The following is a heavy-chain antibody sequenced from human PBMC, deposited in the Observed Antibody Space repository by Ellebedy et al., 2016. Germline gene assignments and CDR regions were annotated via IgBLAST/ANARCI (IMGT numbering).Heavy chain of an antibody. D-gene: IGHD6-13*01. Sequence: GESLKISXAASGFTFSSYAMSWVRQAPGKGLEWVSAISGSGGSTYYADSVKGRFTISRDNSKNSLYLQMNSLRAEDTAVYYCARDLAAARYYYGMDVWGQGTTVTVSS. V-gene: IGHV3-23*01. CDR2: ISGSGGST. J-gene: IGHJ6*02. CDR1: GFTFSSYA. CDR3: ARDLAAARYYYGMDV.